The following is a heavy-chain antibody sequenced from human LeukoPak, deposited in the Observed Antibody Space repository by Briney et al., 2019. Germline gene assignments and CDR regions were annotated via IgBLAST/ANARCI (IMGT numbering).Heavy chain of an antibody. V-gene: IGHV4-39*07. CDR1: GGSISSSSYY. Sequence: PSETLSLTCTVSGGSISSSSYYWGWIRQPPGKGLEWIGSIYYNGSTYYNPSLKSRVTISVDTSKNQFSLKLSSVTAADTAVYYCAREWFGELSPYMDVWGKGTTVTVSS. CDR3: AREWFGELSPYMDV. D-gene: IGHD3-10*01. CDR2: IYYNGST. J-gene: IGHJ6*03.